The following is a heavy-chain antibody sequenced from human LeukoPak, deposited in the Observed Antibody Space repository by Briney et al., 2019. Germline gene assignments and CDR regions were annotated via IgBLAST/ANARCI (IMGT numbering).Heavy chain of an antibody. Sequence: GVSVKVSCKASGYTFTNYYMHWVRQAPGQGLEWMGIINPVGGSTTYAHNFQGRVTVTRDTSTNTVYMDLSSLRSEDTAVYYCARAYSNYPHFDYWGQGTLVTVSS. CDR3: ARAYSNYPHFDY. D-gene: IGHD4-11*01. V-gene: IGHV1-46*01. J-gene: IGHJ4*02. CDR2: INPVGGST. CDR1: GYTFTNYY.